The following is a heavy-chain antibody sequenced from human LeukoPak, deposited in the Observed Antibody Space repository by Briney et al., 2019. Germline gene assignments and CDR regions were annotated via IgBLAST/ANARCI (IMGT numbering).Heavy chain of an antibody. Sequence: PGEPLKISCKCSGYTFTNHWSSWVRQMPGKGVEWMGKIDPSESYTNYTPSFQGHVTTSADKSISTAYLQWSSLKASNTAMYYCVRHRNRNYDCWGQGTPVTVSS. CDR2: IDPSESYT. D-gene: IGHD1-14*01. CDR1: GYTFTNHW. CDR3: VRHRNRNYDC. V-gene: IGHV5-10-1*01. J-gene: IGHJ4*02.